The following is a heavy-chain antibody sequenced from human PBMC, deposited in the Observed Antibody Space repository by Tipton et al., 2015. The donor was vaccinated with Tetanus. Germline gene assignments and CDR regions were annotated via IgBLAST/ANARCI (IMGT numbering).Heavy chain of an antibody. CDR2: IYYSGST. Sequence: TLSLTCTVSGGSISSGDYYWSWIRQPPGKGLEWIGYIYYSGSTYYNPSLKSRVTISVDTSKNQFSLKLSSVTAADTAVYYCARHGGRTSDAFDIWGQGTTVTVSS. CDR1: GGSISSGDYY. CDR3: ARHGGRTSDAFDI. D-gene: IGHD4-23*01. J-gene: IGHJ3*02. V-gene: IGHV4-30-4*01.